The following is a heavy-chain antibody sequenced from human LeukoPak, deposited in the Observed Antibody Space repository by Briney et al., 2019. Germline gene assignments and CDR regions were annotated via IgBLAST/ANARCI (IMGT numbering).Heavy chain of an antibody. D-gene: IGHD2-2*03. Sequence: NPGGSLRLSCAASGFTFSSYWMSWVRQPPGKGLEWIGEINHSGNSNYNPSLKSRVTISVDTSKNQFSLKLSSVTAADTAVYYCARHGYLGGAAGDYWGQGTLVTVSS. J-gene: IGHJ4*02. CDR1: GFTFSSYW. V-gene: IGHV4-34*01. CDR2: INHSGNS. CDR3: ARHGYLGGAAGDY.